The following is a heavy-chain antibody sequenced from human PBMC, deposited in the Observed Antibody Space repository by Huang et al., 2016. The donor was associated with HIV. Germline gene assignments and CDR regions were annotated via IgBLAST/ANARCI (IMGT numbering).Heavy chain of an antibody. CDR1: GFTFRNHW. Sequence: EVQLVESGGGLVQPGGSLRLSCAASGFTFRNHWMHWVRQAPGKGLGGGSRINSDGSDTSHADSVKGRFTISRDNAQNTVHLHMNSLRAEDTAVYFCAKNPSITAVDSYYYYYYMDVWGKGTTVTVS. V-gene: IGHV3-74*01. CDR2: INSDGSDT. J-gene: IGHJ6*03. CDR3: AKNPSITAVDSYYYYYYMDV. D-gene: IGHD6-13*01.